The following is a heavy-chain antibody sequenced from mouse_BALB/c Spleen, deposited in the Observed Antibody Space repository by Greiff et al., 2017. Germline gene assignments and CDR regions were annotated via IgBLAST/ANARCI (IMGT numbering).Heavy chain of an antibody. D-gene: IGHD1-1*01. CDR2: IWAGGST. J-gene: IGHJ3*01. CDR3: ARDGDYGSGFAY. V-gene: IGHV2-9*02. CDR1: GFSLTSYG. Sequence: VMLVESGPGLVAPSQTLSITCTASGFSLTSYGVHWVRQPPGKGLEWLGVIWAGGSTNYNSALMSRLSISKDNSKSQVFLKMNSLQTDDTAMYYCARDGDYGSGFAYWGQGTLVTVSA.